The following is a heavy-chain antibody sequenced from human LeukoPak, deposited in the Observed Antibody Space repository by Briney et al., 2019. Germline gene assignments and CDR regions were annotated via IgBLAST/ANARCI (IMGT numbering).Heavy chain of an antibody. CDR1: GFTFDDYA. J-gene: IGHJ4*02. CDR3: ASTKGPVPAANDC. CDR2: ISWNSGSI. V-gene: IGHV3-9*01. D-gene: IGHD2-2*01. Sequence: GGSLRLSCAASGFTFDDYAMHWVRQAPGKGLEWVSGISWNSGSIGYADSVKGRFTISRDNAKNSLYLQMNSLRAEDTVVYYCASTKGPVPAANDCWGQGTLVTVSS.